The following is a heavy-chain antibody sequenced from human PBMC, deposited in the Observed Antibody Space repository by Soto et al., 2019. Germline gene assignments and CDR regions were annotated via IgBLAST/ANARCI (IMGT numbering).Heavy chain of an antibody. CDR2: VRGSASIT. J-gene: IGHJ4*02. V-gene: IGHV3-23*01. CDR1: GFAFSDYA. CDR3: AKDRDYFDY. Sequence: EVQLLESGGGLVQPGGSLRLSCAASGFAFSDYAMNWVRQAPGKGLEWISSVRGSASITYHADSVKGRFTISRDNSKDTLFLQMNSLRAEDTAIYYCAKDRDYFDYWGQGTLVTVSS.